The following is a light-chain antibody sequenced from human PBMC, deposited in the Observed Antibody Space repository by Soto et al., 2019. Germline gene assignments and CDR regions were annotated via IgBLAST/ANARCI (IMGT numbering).Light chain of an antibody. CDR1: SSTIGSKT. Sequence: QSVLTQPPSASGTPGQRVTISCSGSSSTIGSKTLNWYQHLPGSAPKLLIYTTNQRPSGVPDRFSGSKSGTSASLAISGLRPEDGADYYCAAWNDRLNAVVVGGGT. CDR3: AAWNDRLNAVV. V-gene: IGLV1-44*01. J-gene: IGLJ2*01. CDR2: TTN.